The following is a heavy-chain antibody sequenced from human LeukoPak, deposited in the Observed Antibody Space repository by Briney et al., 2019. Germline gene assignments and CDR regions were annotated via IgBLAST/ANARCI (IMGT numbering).Heavy chain of an antibody. J-gene: IGHJ3*02. D-gene: IGHD4-17*01. V-gene: IGHV3-23*01. CDR2: ISGSGSAT. CDR1: GFTFRSYA. CDR3: AKDQYGEAFDI. Sequence: GESLRLSCAASGFTFRSYAMNWVRQAPRKGLEWVSAISGSGSATYYADSVKGRFTISRDNSKNTLYLQMNSLRAEDTAVYYCAKDQYGEAFDIWGPGTMVTVSS.